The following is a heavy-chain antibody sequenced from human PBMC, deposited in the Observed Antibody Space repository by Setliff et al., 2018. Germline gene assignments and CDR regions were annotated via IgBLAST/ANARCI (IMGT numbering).Heavy chain of an antibody. D-gene: IGHD6-13*01. CDR2: ISGSGVST. CDR3: AKSHSSWPIFIDY. CDR1: GFTFSSYA. Sequence: LRLSCAASGFTFSSYAMSWVRQAPGKGLEWVSAISGSGVSTYYADSVKGRFTISRDNSKNTLYLQMNSLRAEDTAVYYCAKSHSSWPIFIDYWGQGTLVTVSS. J-gene: IGHJ4*02. V-gene: IGHV3-23*01.